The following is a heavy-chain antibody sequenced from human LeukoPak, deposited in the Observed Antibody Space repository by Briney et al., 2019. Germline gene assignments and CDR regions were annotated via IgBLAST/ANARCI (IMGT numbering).Heavy chain of an antibody. CDR1: GYTFTGYY. J-gene: IGHJ3*02. V-gene: IGHV1-2*02. D-gene: IGHD6-19*01. Sequence: ASVTDSCKASGYTFTGYYIHWVRQAPGQGLEWMGWINPNSGGTNYAQKFQGRVTMTRDTSISTAYMELSRLRSDDTAVYYCAKVMGSGQWLVEREDFDIWGQGTIDTVSS. CDR2: INPNSGGT. CDR3: AKVMGSGQWLVEREDFDI.